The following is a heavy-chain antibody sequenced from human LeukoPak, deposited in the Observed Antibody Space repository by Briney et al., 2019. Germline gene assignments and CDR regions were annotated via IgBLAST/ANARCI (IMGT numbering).Heavy chain of an antibody. D-gene: IGHD1-26*01. J-gene: IGHJ5*02. CDR2: IIPIFGTA. V-gene: IGHV1-69*05. CDR1: GGTFSSYA. Sequence: GASVKVSCKASGGTFSSYAISWVRQAPGQGLEWMGGIIPIFGTANYAQKFQGRVTITTDESTSTAYMELSRLRSDDTAVYYCAREGKNSGRQYNWFDPWGQGTLVTVSS. CDR3: AREGKNSGRQYNWFDP.